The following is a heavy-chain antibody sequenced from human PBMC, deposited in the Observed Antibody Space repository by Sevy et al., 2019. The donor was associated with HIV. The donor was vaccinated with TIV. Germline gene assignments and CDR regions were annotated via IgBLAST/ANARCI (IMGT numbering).Heavy chain of an antibody. CDR1: GGSISTDLYS. CDR3: ARSSSAYPYHFDY. J-gene: IGHJ4*02. Sequence: SETLSLTCAVSGGSISTDLYSWNWIRQPPGKGLEWIGYIFHSGNTYYNPSLKSRVTISIDRSKNQFSLNLSSVTAAGTAVYYCARSSSAYPYHFDYWGQGTLVTVSS. V-gene: IGHV4-30-2*01. CDR2: IFHSGNT.